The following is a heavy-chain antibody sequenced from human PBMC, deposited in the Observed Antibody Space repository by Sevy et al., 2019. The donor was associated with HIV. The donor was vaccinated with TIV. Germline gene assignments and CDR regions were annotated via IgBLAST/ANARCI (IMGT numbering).Heavy chain of an antibody. CDR1: GFTFTTYA. J-gene: IGHJ4*02. CDR2: ITGSGGAS. Sequence: GGSLRLSCAASGFTFTTYAMTWVRQGPRKGLEWVSSITGSGGASYYADSVKGRFTTSRDSSRNIVTLRMNGLRVEDTAVYYCVKARFGGSGGAGNFDYWGQGAMVTVSS. V-gene: IGHV3-23*01. D-gene: IGHD3-10*01. CDR3: VKARFGGSGGAGNFDY.